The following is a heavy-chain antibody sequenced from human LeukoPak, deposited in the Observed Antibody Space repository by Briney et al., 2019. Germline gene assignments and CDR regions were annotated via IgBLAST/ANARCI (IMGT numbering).Heavy chain of an antibody. CDR3: AKDPESCDFWSGYSGFQH. D-gene: IGHD3-3*01. CDR1: GFTFSSYA. Sequence: GGSLRLSCAASGFTFSSYAMSWVRQAPGKGLEWVSAISGSGGSTYYADSVKGRFTISRDNSKNTLYLQMNSLRAEDTAVYYCAKDPESCDFWSGYSGFQHWGQGTLVTVSS. J-gene: IGHJ1*01. V-gene: IGHV3-23*01. CDR2: ISGSGGST.